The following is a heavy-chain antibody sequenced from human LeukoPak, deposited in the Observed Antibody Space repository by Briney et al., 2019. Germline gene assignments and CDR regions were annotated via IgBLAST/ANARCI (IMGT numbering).Heavy chain of an antibody. Sequence: SVKVSCKASGGTFSSYAISWVRQAPGQGLEWMGRIIPILGIANYAQKFQGRVTITADKSTSTAYMELSSLRSEDTAVYYCARGEIQLWSLLGDYWGQGTLVTVSS. V-gene: IGHV1-69*04. CDR1: GGTFSSYA. CDR3: ARGEIQLWSLLGDY. CDR2: IIPILGIA. D-gene: IGHD5-18*01. J-gene: IGHJ4*02.